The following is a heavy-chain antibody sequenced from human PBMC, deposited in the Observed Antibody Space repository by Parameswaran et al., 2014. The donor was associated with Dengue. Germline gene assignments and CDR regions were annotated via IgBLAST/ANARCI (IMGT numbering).Heavy chain of an antibody. Sequence: RWIRQMPGKGLEWMGRIDPSDSYTNYSPSFQGHVTISADKSISTAYLQWSSLKASDTAMYYCARQVATHDAFDIWAKDNGH. V-gene: IGHV5-10-1*01. CDR3: ARQVATHDAFDI. CDR2: IDPSDSYT. D-gene: IGHD1-26*01. J-gene: IGHJ3*02.